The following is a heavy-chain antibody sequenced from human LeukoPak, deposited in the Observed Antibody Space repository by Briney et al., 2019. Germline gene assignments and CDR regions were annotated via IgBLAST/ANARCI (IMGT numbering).Heavy chain of an antibody. J-gene: IGHJ4*02. CDR3: AKSFGPVIAAAGTGAD. Sequence: GGSLRLSCAASGFTFSSYGMSWVRQAPGKGLEWVSAISGSGGSTYYADSVKGRFTISRDNSKNTLYLQMNSLRAEDTAIYYCAKSFGPVIAAAGTGADWGQGTLVTVSS. D-gene: IGHD6-13*01. V-gene: IGHV3-23*01. CDR1: GFTFSSYG. CDR2: ISGSGGST.